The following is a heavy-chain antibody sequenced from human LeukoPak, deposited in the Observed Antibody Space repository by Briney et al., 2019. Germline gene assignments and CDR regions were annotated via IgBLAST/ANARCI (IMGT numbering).Heavy chain of an antibody. D-gene: IGHD3-16*01. CDR2: IYSGGST. CDR1: GFTFSDYE. V-gene: IGHV3-53*01. Sequence: GGSLRLSCAASGFTFSDYEMNWVRQAPGKGLEWVSFIYSGGSTYYADSVKGRFAISRDNSKNTLYLQMNSLRPEDAAVYYCARALYRGYYFDYWGQGTLVTVSS. CDR3: ARALYRGYYFDY. J-gene: IGHJ4*02.